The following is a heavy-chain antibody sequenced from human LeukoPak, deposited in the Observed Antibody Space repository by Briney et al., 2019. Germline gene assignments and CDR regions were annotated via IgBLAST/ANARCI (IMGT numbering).Heavy chain of an antibody. CDR1: GVSISDYY. J-gene: IGHJ6*02. CDR3: ARLRFTDYYYYGMDV. V-gene: IGHV4-59*08. Sequence: PSETLSLTCTVSGVSISDYYWSWVRQPPGKGLEWIGYIYYSGSTNYNPSLKSRVTISVDTSKNQFSLKLSSVTAADTAVYYCARLRFTDYYYYGMDVWGQGTTVTVSS. D-gene: IGHD3-10*01. CDR2: IYYSGST.